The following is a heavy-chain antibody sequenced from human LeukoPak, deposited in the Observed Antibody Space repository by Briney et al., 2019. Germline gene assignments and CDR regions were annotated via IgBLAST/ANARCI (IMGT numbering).Heavy chain of an antibody. CDR1: RYSFTSYW. CDR2: IYPGDSDT. CDR3: ARLEDGSGSYFWFDP. J-gene: IGHJ5*02. Sequence: GESLKISCKGSRYSFTSYWIGWVRQMPGKGLEWMGIIYPGDSDTRYSPSFQGQVTISADKSISTAYLQWSNLKASDTAMYYCARLEDGSGSYFWFDPWGQGTLVTVSS. V-gene: IGHV5-51*01. D-gene: IGHD3-10*01.